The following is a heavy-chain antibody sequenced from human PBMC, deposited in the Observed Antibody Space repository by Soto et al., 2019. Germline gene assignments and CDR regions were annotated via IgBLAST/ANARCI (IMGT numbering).Heavy chain of an antibody. V-gene: IGHV4-39*01. J-gene: IGHJ4*02. D-gene: IGHD3-10*01. CDR2: IFYSGTT. CDR3: ARHLRPYGSETYYNVGFDY. CDR1: GGSISSGSYY. Sequence: QLQLQESGPGLVKPSGTLSLTCTVSGGSISSGSYYWGWIRQPPGKGLEWIGSIFYSGTTYYTRSLKSRVTIPVSTSKNQFSLRLSSANAPDTAVYYCARHLRPYGSETYYNVGFDYGVQGTLVTVSS.